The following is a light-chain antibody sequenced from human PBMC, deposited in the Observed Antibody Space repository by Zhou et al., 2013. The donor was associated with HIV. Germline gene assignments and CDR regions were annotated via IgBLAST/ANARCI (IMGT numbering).Light chain of an antibody. CDR3: CSYAGSSTVV. J-gene: IGLJ2*01. Sequence: QSALTQPASLSGSPGQSITISCTGTSSDVGNYNLVSWYQQYPGKAPKLIIYEVTKWPSGVSNRFSGSKSGNTASLTISGLQAEDEATYFCCSYAGSSTVVFGGGTKLTVL. V-gene: IGLV2-23*02. CDR2: EVT. CDR1: SSDVGNYNL.